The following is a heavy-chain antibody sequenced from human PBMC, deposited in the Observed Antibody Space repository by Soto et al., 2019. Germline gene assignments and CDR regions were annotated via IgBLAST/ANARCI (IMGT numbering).Heavy chain of an antibody. V-gene: IGHV1-18*01. J-gene: IGHJ4*02. D-gene: IGHD2-8*01. Sequence: IQLVQSAGEVKRPGASVKVSCKASGYTFNTFGITWVRQAPGQGLEWMGCVSGYSDKRDYSRKLQDRITLTADPXTTTSYMELRSLSSDDTAVYCCARGWGKYLGVNDFWGQGTLVTVSS. CDR2: VSGYSDKR. CDR1: GYTFNTFG. CDR3: ARGWGKYLGVNDF.